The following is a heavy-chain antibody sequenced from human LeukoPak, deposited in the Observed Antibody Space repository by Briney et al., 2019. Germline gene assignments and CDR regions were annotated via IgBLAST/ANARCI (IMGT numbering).Heavy chain of an antibody. CDR3: ARRLLHYDILTGYYEGDAFDI. CDR1: GFTFSSYG. Sequence: GGSLRLSCAASGFTFSSYGMHWVRQAPGKGLEWVAFIRYDGSNKYYADSVKGRFTISRDNSKNTLYLQMNSLRAEDTAVYYCARRLLHYDILTGYYEGDAFDIWGQGTMVTVSS. J-gene: IGHJ3*02. V-gene: IGHV3-30*02. CDR2: IRYDGSNK. D-gene: IGHD3-9*01.